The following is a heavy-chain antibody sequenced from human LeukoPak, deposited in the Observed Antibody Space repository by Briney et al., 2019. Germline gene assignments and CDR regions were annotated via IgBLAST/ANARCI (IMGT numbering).Heavy chain of an antibody. CDR3: ARDRSGSYPTDY. V-gene: IGHV1-2*02. J-gene: IGHJ4*02. CDR1: GYTFTGYY. Sequence: ASVKVSCKASGYTFTGYYMHWVRQAPGQGLEWMGWINPNSGGTNYAQKFQGRVTMTRDTSISTAYMELSRLRSDDTAVYYCARDRSGSYPTDYWGQGTLVTVSS. D-gene: IGHD1-26*01. CDR2: INPNSGGT.